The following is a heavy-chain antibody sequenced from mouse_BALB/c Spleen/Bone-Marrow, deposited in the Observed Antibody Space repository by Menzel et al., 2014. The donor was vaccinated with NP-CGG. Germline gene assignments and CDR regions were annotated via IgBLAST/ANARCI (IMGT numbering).Heavy chain of an antibody. CDR2: ISSGSSNI. CDR1: GFTFSSFG. CDR3: ARAAITTVVAGY. J-gene: IGHJ2*01. Sequence: EVKLMDSGGGLVQPGGPRKLSCAASGFTFSSFGMHWVRQAPEKGLEWVAYISSGSSNIYYADTVKGRFTISRDNPENTLFLQMTSLRSEDTAMYYCARAAITTVVAGYWGQGTTLTVSS. D-gene: IGHD1-1*01. V-gene: IGHV5-17*02.